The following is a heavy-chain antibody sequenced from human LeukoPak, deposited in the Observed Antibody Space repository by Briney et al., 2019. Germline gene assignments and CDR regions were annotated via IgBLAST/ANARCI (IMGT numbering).Heavy chain of an antibody. CDR1: GGSISSYY. D-gene: IGHD3-10*01. CDR2: IYYSGST. Sequence: SETLSLTCTVSGGSISSYYWSWIRQPPGKGLEWIGYIYYSGSTNYNPSLKSRVTISVDTSKNQFSLKLSSVTAADTAVYYCARVGGGYYYGSGSYYNYYYGMDVWGQGTTVTVSS. J-gene: IGHJ6*02. CDR3: ARVGGGYYYGSGSYYNYYYGMDV. V-gene: IGHV4-59*01.